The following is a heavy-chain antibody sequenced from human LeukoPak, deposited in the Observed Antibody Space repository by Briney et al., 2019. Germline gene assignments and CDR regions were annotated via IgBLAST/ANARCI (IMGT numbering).Heavy chain of an antibody. Sequence: SETLSLTCTVSGGSISSSSCYWGWMRQPPGQGREGIGCIYYSGSSYYNPSLKRRVTISVATSKNQFSLKLSPVTAADTAVYYCATGYGDFRVEGRYFYSWGQGTLVTVSS. CDR3: ATGYGDFRVEGRYFYS. CDR1: GGSISSSSCY. CDR2: IYYSGSS. D-gene: IGHD4-17*01. V-gene: IGHV4-39*07. J-gene: IGHJ4*02.